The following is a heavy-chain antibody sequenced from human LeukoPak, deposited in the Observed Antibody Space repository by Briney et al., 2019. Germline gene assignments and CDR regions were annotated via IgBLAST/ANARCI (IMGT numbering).Heavy chain of an antibody. CDR1: GFTFSSYW. D-gene: IGHD4-11*01. CDR2: IKQDGSEK. CDR3: ARESTVTTLGYYYYYMDV. J-gene: IGHJ6*03. V-gene: IGHV3-7*01. Sequence: GGSLRLSCAASGFTFSSYWMTWVRQAPGKGLEWVANIKQDGSEKYYVDSVEGRFTISRDNAKNSLYLQMNSLRAEDTAVYYCARESTVTTLGYYYYYMDVWGKGTTVTVSS.